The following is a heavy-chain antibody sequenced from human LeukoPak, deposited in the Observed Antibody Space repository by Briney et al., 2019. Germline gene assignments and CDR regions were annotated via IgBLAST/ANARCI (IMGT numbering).Heavy chain of an antibody. CDR2: INSDGSTT. CDR1: GFTFSTYW. J-gene: IGHJ4*02. V-gene: IGHV3-74*01. D-gene: IGHD3-9*01. Sequence: GGSLRLSCAASGFTFSTYWMHWVRQAPGKGLVWVSRINSDGSTTNYADSVKGRFTISRDNAKNTLYLQMNSLRAEDTAVYYCPRARYSLDYWGQGTLVTVSS. CDR3: PRARYSLDY.